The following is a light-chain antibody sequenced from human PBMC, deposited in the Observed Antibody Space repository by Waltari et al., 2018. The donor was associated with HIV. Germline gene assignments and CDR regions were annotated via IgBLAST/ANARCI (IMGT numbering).Light chain of an antibody. CDR3: QQSYTTRWT. CDR1: QSIENF. Sequence: DIQMTKSPSSLSASVGDRVTITCRASQSIENFLNWYQQKPGKAPKLLIYGASRLHSGAPSRFSGSGSGTDFTLTVNSLQPEDFATYYCQQSYTTRWTFGLGTKVEMK. V-gene: IGKV1-39*01. J-gene: IGKJ1*01. CDR2: GAS.